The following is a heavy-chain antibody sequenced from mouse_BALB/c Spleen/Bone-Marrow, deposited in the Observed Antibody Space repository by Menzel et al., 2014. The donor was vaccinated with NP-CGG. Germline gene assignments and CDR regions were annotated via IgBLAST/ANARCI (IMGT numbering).Heavy chain of an antibody. CDR3: AREGGTTAHYYAMDY. D-gene: IGHD1-2*01. CDR2: ISSGGST. CDR1: GFTFSSYA. Sequence: DVHLVESGGGLVKPGGSLELSCAASGFTFSSYAMSWVRQTPEKRLEWVASISSGGSTYYPDSVKGRFTISRDNARNILYPQMSSLRSEDTAMYYCAREGGTTAHYYAMDYWGQGTSVTVSS. V-gene: IGHV5-6-5*01. J-gene: IGHJ4*01.